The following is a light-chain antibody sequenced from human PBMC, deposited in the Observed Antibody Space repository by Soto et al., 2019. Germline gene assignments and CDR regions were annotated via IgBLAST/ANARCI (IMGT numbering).Light chain of an antibody. Sequence: QSALTQPPSVSAAPGQRVTISCSGSNSNIGNNYVSWFQQLPGTAPKLLIIDNDKRPSGIPDRFSGSRSGTSATLGITGLQTGDEADYYCGTWDNILRGWVFGGGTQLTVL. J-gene: IGLJ3*02. CDR1: NSNIGNNY. CDR2: DND. CDR3: GTWDNILRGWV. V-gene: IGLV1-51*01.